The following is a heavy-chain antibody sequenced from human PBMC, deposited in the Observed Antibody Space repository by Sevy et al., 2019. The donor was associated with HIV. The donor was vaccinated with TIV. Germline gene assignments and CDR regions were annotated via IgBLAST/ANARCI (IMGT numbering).Heavy chain of an antibody. CDR1: GFTFSSYA. Sequence: GGSLRLSCAASGFTFSSYAMSWVRQAPGKGLEWVSGNSGSGDSTYYADSVKGRFTISRDKSKNTLYLQMKSLRADDTAVYYCAKGVVGAVTGIHAFDIWGQGTMVTVSS. D-gene: IGHD1-26*01. V-gene: IGHV3-23*01. CDR2: NSGSGDST. CDR3: AKGVVGAVTGIHAFDI. J-gene: IGHJ3*02.